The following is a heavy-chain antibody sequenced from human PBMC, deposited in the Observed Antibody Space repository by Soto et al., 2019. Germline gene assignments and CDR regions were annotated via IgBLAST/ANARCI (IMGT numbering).Heavy chain of an antibody. D-gene: IGHD6-13*01. J-gene: IGHJ4*02. CDR2: IVVGSGNT. Sequence: SVKVSCKASGFTFTSSAVQWVLQARGQRLEWIGWIVVGSGNTNYAQKFQERVTITRDMSTSTAYMELSSLRSEDTAVYYCAAAISRDSSSWDSDYWGQGTLVTVSS. V-gene: IGHV1-58*01. CDR1: GFTFTSSA. CDR3: AAAISRDSSSWDSDY.